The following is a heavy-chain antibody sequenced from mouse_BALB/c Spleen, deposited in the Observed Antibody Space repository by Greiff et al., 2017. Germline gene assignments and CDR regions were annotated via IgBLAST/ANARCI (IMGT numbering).Heavy chain of an antibody. CDR2: IWAGGST. CDR1: GFSLTSYG. J-gene: IGHJ4*01. D-gene: IGHD2-3*01. V-gene: IGHV2-9*02. CDR3: AVGDDGYYNYAMDY. Sequence: VQLQESGPGLVAPSQSLSITCTVSGFSLTSYGVHWVRQPPGKGLEWLGVIWAGGSTNYNSALMSRLSISKDNSKSQVFLKMNSLQTDDTAMYYCAVGDDGYYNYAMDYWGQGTSVTVSS.